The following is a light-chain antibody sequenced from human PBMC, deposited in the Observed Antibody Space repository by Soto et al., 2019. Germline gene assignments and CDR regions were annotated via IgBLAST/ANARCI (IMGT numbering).Light chain of an antibody. V-gene: IGKV3-20*01. Sequence: EIVLTQSPGTLSLSPGERATLSCRASRSISSTYLAWYQQKPGQAPRLLIYGASSRATGIPDRFSGRGSGTDFTLTISRLEPEDFAVYDCQQYGGSPPYTFGQGTKLEIK. J-gene: IGKJ2*01. CDR2: GAS. CDR3: QQYGGSPPYT. CDR1: RSISSTY.